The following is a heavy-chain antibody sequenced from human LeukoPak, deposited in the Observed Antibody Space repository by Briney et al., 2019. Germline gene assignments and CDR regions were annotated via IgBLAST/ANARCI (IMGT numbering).Heavy chain of an antibody. CDR3: ARYSSGWYAFDS. CDR2: IYHCGST. CDR1: GGSISSYY. D-gene: IGHD6-19*01. V-gene: IGHV4-59*01. J-gene: IGHJ4*02. Sequence: PSETLSRTCTVSGGSISSYYWTWIRQPPGKGLEWIGYIYHCGSTNYNPSLKSRVTISVDTSKNQFSLRLKSVTAADTAVYYCARYSSGWYAFDSWGQGTLVTVSS.